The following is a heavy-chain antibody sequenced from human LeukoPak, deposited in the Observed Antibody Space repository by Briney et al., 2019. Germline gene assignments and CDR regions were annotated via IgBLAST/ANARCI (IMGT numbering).Heavy chain of an antibody. J-gene: IGHJ5*02. CDR3: ARDAGNSGYGCDL. V-gene: IGHV3-48*01. D-gene: IGHD5-12*01. CDR1: GFIFSQYS. Sequence: GGSLRLSCAASGFIFSQYSMNWVRQAPGKGLESVSHIRSSSETFYADSVKGRFTISRDNARNSLYLQMNNLRGEDTAIYYCARDAGNSGYGCDLWGQGTLVTVSS. CDR2: IRSSSET.